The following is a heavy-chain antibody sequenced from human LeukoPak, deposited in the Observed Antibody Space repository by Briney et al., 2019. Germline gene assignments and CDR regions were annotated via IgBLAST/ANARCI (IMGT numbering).Heavy chain of an antibody. CDR1: GFTFSSYA. D-gene: IGHD3-22*01. Sequence: PGGSLRLSCAASGFTFSSYAMSWVRQAPGKGLEWVSAISDRGDRTWDADSVEGRVTISRDNYKNTLFLQMNSLRAEDTAIYYCAKDSYDSSGSRYDYWGQGTLVTVSS. CDR3: AKDSYDSSGSRYDY. V-gene: IGHV3-23*01. CDR2: ISDRGDRT. J-gene: IGHJ4*02.